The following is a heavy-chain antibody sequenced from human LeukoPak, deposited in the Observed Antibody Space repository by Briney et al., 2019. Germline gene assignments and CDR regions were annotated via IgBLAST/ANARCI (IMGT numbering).Heavy chain of an antibody. D-gene: IGHD4-17*01. CDR1: VFTFNNYS. CDR2: ISNSSSYI. Sequence: PGGSLRLSCAASVFTFNNYSMNWVRQAPGQGLECVSSISNSSSYIHYADSVKGRFTISRDNAKNSLYLQMNSLRAEDTAVYYCARDVDYGDYVFGYWGQGTLVTVSS. V-gene: IGHV3-21*01. CDR3: ARDVDYGDYVFGY. J-gene: IGHJ4*02.